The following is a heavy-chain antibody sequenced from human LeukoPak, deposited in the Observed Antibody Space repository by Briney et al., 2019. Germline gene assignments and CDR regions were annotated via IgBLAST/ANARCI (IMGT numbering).Heavy chain of an antibody. J-gene: IGHJ5*01. CDR2: ISASGGMF. Sequence: GGSLRLSCAASGFTFDDYYMTWIRQAPGTGLEWITSISASGGMFFYADSVKGRFTVSRDNAKKSLFLQMNSLRADDTAIYYCAGHMILSPCYSWGPGTLVFVSS. V-gene: IGHV3-11*01. CDR3: AGHMILSPCYS. D-gene: IGHD3/OR15-3a*01. CDR1: GFTFDDYY.